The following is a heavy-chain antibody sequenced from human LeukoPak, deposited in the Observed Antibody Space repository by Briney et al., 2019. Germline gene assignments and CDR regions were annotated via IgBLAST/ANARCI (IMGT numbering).Heavy chain of an antibody. CDR1: GGSISNYY. D-gene: IGHD1-1*01. Sequence: SETLSLTCTVSGGSISNYYWSWIRQPPGKGLECIGYIYYSGNTNYNPSLKSRVTISVHTSKNQFSLKLSSVTAADTAVYYCTRDVGTYAFDIWGQGTMVTVS. CDR3: TRDVGTYAFDI. CDR2: IYYSGNT. J-gene: IGHJ3*02. V-gene: IGHV4-59*01.